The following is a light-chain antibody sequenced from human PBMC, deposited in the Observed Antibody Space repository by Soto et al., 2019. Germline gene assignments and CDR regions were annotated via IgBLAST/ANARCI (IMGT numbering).Light chain of an antibody. CDR2: AAS. Sequence: DIQLTQSPSFLSASVGDRVTITCRASQGISSYLAWYQQKPGAAPKLLIYAASTLQSGVPLRFSGSGSGTEFTLTISSLQPEDFATYYCQQLNSYPRTFGLGTKVDIK. CDR3: QQLNSYPRT. CDR1: QGISSY. V-gene: IGKV1-9*01. J-gene: IGKJ4*01.